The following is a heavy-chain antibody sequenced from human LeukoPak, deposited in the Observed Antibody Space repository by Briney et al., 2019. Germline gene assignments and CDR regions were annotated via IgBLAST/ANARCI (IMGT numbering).Heavy chain of an antibody. V-gene: IGHV1-69*06. CDR2: IIPIFGTA. D-gene: IGHD6-13*01. Sequence: GSSVKVSCKASGGTFSSYAISWVRQAPGQGLEWMGGIIPIFGTANYAQKFQGRATITADKSTSTAYMELSSLRSEDTAVYYCAGSVGAAAGYYYYYYMDVWGKGTTVTVSS. CDR3: AGSVGAAAGYYYYYYMDV. J-gene: IGHJ6*03. CDR1: GGTFSSYA.